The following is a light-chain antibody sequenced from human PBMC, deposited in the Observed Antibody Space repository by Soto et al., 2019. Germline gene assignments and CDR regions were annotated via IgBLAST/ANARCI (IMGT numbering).Light chain of an antibody. Sequence: IVLTQSPATLSLSPGERATLSCRARQSVSSDLAWYQXXXXXXTXLXXXXXXXXXTXITAXLTGSRSGTDFTLIISSPEPEDSAVYYCHKYGPSPLPFGGGTKVDI. V-gene: IGKV3-11*01. CDR1: QSVSSD. CDR3: HKYGPSPLP. J-gene: IGKJ4*01. CDR2: XXX.